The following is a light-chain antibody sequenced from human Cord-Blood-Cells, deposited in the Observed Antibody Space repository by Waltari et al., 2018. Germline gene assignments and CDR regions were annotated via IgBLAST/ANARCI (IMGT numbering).Light chain of an antibody. CDR2: DVS. V-gene: IGLV2-11*01. CDR1: SSDVGGYNY. CDR3: CSYAGSYAVV. Sequence: QSALTQPRSVSGSPGRSVTISCTGTSSDVGGYNYVSWYHQHPGKAPKLMIYDVSKRPSGVPVRISGAKTGDTAALTSSGRQADDEDDYYCCSYAGSYAVVFGGGTKLTVL. J-gene: IGLJ3*02.